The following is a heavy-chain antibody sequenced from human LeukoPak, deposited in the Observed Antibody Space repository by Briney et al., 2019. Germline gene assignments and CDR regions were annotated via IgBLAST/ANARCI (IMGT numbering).Heavy chain of an antibody. CDR2: IWYDGSNK. CDR3: AKDWGYGGNQNDAFDI. V-gene: IGHV3-33*03. J-gene: IGHJ3*02. Sequence: PGGSLRLSCAASGFTFSSYGMHWVRQAPGKGLEWVAVIWYDGSNKYYADSVKGRFTISRDNSKNSLYLQMNSLRTEDTALYYCAKDWGYGGNQNDAFDIWGQGTMVTVSS. CDR1: GFTFSSYG. D-gene: IGHD4/OR15-4a*01.